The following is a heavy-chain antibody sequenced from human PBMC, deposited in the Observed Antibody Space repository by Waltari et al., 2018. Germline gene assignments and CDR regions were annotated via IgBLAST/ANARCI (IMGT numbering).Heavy chain of an antibody. CDR1: GFPFIAYY. D-gene: IGHD2-2*02. CDR3: ARSNMVLTIFAIPNFDS. V-gene: IGHV3-11*01. J-gene: IGHJ4*02. CDR2: ISNSGNTI. Sequence: QVQLVESGGGLVPPGGSLRLSCPASGFPFIAYYMSWIRQAPGKGLEWISYISNSGNTIYYADSVKGRFTISRDNAKNSLSLQMNSLRGEDTAVYYCARSNMVLTIFAIPNFDSWGQGTLVTVSS.